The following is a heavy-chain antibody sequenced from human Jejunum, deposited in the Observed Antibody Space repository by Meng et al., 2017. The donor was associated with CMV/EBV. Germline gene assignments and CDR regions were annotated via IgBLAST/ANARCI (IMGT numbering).Heavy chain of an antibody. J-gene: IGHJ3*02. CDR3: TRGSLDRTFDI. Sequence: TVSGGSVSGATYYWMWIRQPPGGGLEWIAYIFHTGSTNYNPSLKSRVTISEDTSKNQFSLKLSAVTAADTAVYYCTRGSLDRTFDIWGQGTMVTVSS. CDR1: GGSVSGATYY. CDR2: IFHTGST. D-gene: IGHD3-9*01. V-gene: IGHV4-61*01.